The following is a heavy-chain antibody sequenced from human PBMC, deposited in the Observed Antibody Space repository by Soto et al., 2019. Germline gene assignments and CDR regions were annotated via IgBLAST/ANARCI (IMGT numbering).Heavy chain of an antibody. CDR2: IYYSGST. CDR3: AGRTIFGVVTPSNNWFDP. J-gene: IGHJ5*02. V-gene: IGHV4-59*12. CDR1: GGSISSYY. Sequence: SETLSLTCTVSGGSISSYYWSWIRQPPGKGLEWIGDIYYSGSTNYNPSLKSRVTISVDTSKNQFSLKLSSVTAADTAVYYFAGRTIFGVVTPSNNWFDPWGQGTLVPVSS. D-gene: IGHD3-3*01.